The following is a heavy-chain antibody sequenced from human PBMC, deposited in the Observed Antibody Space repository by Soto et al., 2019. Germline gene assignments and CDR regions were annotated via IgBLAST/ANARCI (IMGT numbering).Heavy chain of an antibody. V-gene: IGHV3-11*05. CDR1: GFTFSDYY. CDR3: ARDSYYYGSGSYYRIYYYYYGMDV. Sequence: PGGSLRLSCAASGFTFSDYYMSWIRQAPGKGLEWVSYISSSSSYTNYADSVKGRFTISRDNAKNSLYLQMNSLRAEDTAVYYCARDSYYYGSGSYYRIYYYYYGMDVWGQGTTVTVSS. J-gene: IGHJ6*02. D-gene: IGHD3-10*01. CDR2: ISSSSSYT.